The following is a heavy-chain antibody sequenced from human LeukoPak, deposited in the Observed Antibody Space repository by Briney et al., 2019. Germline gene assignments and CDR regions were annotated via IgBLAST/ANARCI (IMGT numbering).Heavy chain of an antibody. V-gene: IGHV1-18*01. D-gene: IGHD3-3*01. J-gene: IGHJ4*02. Sequence: GASVKVSCKASGYTFTSYGISWVRQAPGQGLERMGWISAYNGNTNYAQKLQGRVTMTTDTSTSTAYMELRSLRSDDTAVYYCARDAGTIFGVVRTLDYWGQGTLVTVSS. CDR1: GYTFTSYG. CDR2: ISAYNGNT. CDR3: ARDAGTIFGVVRTLDY.